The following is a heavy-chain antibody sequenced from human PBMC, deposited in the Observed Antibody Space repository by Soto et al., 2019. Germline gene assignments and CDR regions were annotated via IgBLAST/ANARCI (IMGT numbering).Heavy chain of an antibody. Sequence: ASVKVSCKASGYTFSNYGISWVRQAPGQGLEWMGWINAGNGNTRSSRKFQGRVIITRDTSATTAYLEVDSLRSEDTAIYYCARVAPSGGSVPRFDPWGQGTLVTV. V-gene: IGHV1-3*01. J-gene: IGHJ5*02. CDR2: INAGNGNT. CDR1: GYTFSNYG. D-gene: IGHD3-10*01. CDR3: ARVAPSGGSVPRFDP.